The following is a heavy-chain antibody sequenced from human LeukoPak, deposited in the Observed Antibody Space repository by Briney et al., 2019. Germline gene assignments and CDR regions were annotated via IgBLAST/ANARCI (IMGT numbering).Heavy chain of an antibody. CDR1: GFTFSSYA. V-gene: IGHV3-15*01. Sequence: GGSLRLSCAASGFTFSSYAMSWVRQAPGKGLEWVGRIKSKTDGGTTDYAAPVKGRFTISRDDSKNTLYLQMNSLKTEDTAVYYCTAVCSSGYYADYDYWGQGTLVTVSS. CDR2: IKSKTDGGTT. J-gene: IGHJ4*02. D-gene: IGHD3-22*01. CDR3: TAVCSSGYYADYDY.